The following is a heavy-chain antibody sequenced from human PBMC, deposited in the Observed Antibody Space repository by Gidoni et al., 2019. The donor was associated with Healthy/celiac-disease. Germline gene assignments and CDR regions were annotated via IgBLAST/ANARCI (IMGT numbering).Heavy chain of an antibody. CDR2: IYHSGST. D-gene: IGHD3-22*01. J-gene: IGHJ3*02. V-gene: IGHV4-38-2*02. Sequence: RSIYHSGSTYYNPSLKSRVTISVDTSKNQFSLKLSSVTAADTAVYYCARDFLIAWAFDIWGQGTMVTVSS. CDR3: ARDFLIAWAFDI.